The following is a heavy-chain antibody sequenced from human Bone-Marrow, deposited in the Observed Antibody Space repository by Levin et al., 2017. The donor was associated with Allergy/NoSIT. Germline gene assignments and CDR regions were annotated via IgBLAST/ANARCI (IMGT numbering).Heavy chain of an antibody. CDR3: SRRPHYYDSSGYYGSHAFDI. V-gene: IGHV1-2*02. CDR2: ISPNSGGT. Sequence: GESLKISCKASGYSFTGFYLHWIRQAPRQGLEWMGWISPNSGGTNYAQKFQGRVTMSRDTSISKAYMERSRLRSDDTAVYYCSRRPHYYDSSGYYGSHAFDIWGQGTMVTVSS. CDR1: GYSFTGFY. D-gene: IGHD3-22*01. J-gene: IGHJ3*02.